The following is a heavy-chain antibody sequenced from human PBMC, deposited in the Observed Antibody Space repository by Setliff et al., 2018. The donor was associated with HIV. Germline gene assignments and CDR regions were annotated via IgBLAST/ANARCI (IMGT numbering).Heavy chain of an antibody. Sequence: ASVKVSCKAYGYTFTSYGMNWVRQAPGQGLEWMGWTYIGATNYAQKFRDRLTVTTDTSTSTAYMELRSLSPDDTAVYYCATGGGQSFDYWGQGTLVTVSS. CDR1: GYTFTSYG. V-gene: IGHV1-18*04. J-gene: IGHJ4*02. CDR3: ATGGGQSFDY. CDR2: TYIGAT. D-gene: IGHD1-26*01.